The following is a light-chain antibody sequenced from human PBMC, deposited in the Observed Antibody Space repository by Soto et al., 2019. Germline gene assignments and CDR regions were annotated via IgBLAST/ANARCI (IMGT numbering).Light chain of an antibody. CDR1: QGIRND. CDR3: LQDYNYPGYT. Sequence: AIQMTQSPSSLSASVGDRVTITCRASQGIRNDLGWYQQKPGKAPKLLIYAASSLQSGVPSRFSGSGSGTDFTLTISSLQPEDFATYYCLQDYNYPGYTFGQGTKLEIK. V-gene: IGKV1-6*01. CDR2: AAS. J-gene: IGKJ2*01.